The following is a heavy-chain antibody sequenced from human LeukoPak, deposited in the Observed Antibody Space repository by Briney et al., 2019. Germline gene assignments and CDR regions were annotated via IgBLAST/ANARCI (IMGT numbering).Heavy chain of an antibody. CDR3: ARQGFTGAWSYWLDY. Sequence: NPSETLSLTCTVSAGPIRTYYWSWIRQSPGKGLDWIGYVDYTGSTIYNPSVKSRVTISVDRSRNQFFLRLKSVTAADTAVYYCARQGFTGAWSYWLDYWGQGILVTVS. V-gene: IGHV4-59*08. CDR2: VDYTGST. CDR1: AGPIRTYY. J-gene: IGHJ4*02. D-gene: IGHD6-19*01.